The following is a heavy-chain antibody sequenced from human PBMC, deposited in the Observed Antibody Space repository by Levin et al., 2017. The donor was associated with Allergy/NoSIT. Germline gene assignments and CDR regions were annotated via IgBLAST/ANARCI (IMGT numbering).Heavy chain of an antibody. V-gene: IGHV3-30*04. J-gene: IGHJ4*02. CDR2: MSYDGSNT. D-gene: IGHD1-14*01. CDR3: ARGSLTGYFDY. CDR1: GFTFSSYA. Sequence: LSLTCAASGFTFSSYAMHWVRQAPGKGLEWVAFMSYDGSNTYYADSVKGRFTFSRDNSKNTLYLQMNSLKAEDTAVYYCARGSLTGYFDYWAQGTLVTVSS.